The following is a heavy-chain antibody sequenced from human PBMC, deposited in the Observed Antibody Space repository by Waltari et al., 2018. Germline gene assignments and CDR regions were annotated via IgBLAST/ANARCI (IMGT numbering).Heavy chain of an antibody. CDR2: IYYSGGT. V-gene: IGHV4-59*01. D-gene: IGHD4-17*01. CDR3: ARVSATVTTFRISPRNWFDP. CDR1: GGSISSYY. J-gene: IGHJ5*02. Sequence: QVQLQESGPGLVKPSETLSLTCTVSGGSISSYYWSWIRQPPGKGLEWIGYIYYSGGTNYNPSLKSRVTISVDTSKNQFSLKLSSVTAADTAVYYCARVSATVTTFRISPRNWFDPWGQGTLVTVSS.